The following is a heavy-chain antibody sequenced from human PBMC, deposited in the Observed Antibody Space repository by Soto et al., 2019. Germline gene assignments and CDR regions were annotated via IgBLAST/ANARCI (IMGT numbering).Heavy chain of an antibody. Sequence: SETLSLTCAVSGYSISSGYYWGWIRQPPGKGLEWIGSIYHSGSTYYNPSLKSRVTISVDTSKNQFSLKLSCVTAANTAVYYCARASTRSLATFDDFWSGLKNWFDLWGQGTLVTVSS. V-gene: IGHV4-38-2*01. D-gene: IGHD3-3*01. CDR3: ARASTRSLATFDDFWSGLKNWFDL. J-gene: IGHJ5*02. CDR2: IYHSGST. CDR1: GYSISSGYY.